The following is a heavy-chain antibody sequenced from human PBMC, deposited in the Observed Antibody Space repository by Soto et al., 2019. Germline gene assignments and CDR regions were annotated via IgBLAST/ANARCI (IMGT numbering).Heavy chain of an antibody. CDR1: GYSFTGYY. V-gene: IGHV1-2*02. J-gene: IGHJ4*02. CDR2: INPDSGAT. Sequence: HEHLVQSGAEVKRPGASLKVSCKASGYSFTGYYIHWVRQAPGQGLEWMGWINPDSGATNYAQNFQGRVTLTSDTSISTASMALTILTSDDTAVYYCARGDYGTGGYPFPYFDYWGQGTLVIVSS. CDR3: ARGDYGTGGYPFPYFDY. D-gene: IGHD2-8*02.